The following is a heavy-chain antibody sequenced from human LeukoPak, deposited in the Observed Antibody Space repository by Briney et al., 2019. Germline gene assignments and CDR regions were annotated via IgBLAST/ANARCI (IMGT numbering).Heavy chain of an antibody. Sequence: GGSLRLSCAASGFTFSSYGMHWVRQAPGKGLGWVAVIWYGGSNKYYADSVKGRFTISRDNSKNTLYLQMNSLRAEDTAVYYCAKDYGSSSNYFDYWGQGTLVTVSS. CDR1: GFTFSSYG. D-gene: IGHD6-13*01. J-gene: IGHJ4*02. CDR3: AKDYGSSSNYFDY. CDR2: IWYGGSNK. V-gene: IGHV3-30*02.